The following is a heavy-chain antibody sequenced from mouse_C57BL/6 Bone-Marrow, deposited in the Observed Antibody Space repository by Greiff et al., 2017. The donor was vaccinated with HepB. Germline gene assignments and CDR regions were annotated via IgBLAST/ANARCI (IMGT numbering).Heavy chain of an antibody. V-gene: IGHV2-2*01. D-gene: IGHD1-1*01. CDR1: GFSLTSYG. Sequence: QVQLKESGPGLVQPSQSLSITCTVSGFSLTSYGVHWVRQSPGKGLEWLGVIWSGGSTDYNAAFISRLSISKDNSKSQVFFKMNSLQADDTAIYYCARNSGYYGPYAMDYWGQGTSVTVSS. J-gene: IGHJ4*01. CDR2: IWSGGST. CDR3: ARNSGYYGPYAMDY.